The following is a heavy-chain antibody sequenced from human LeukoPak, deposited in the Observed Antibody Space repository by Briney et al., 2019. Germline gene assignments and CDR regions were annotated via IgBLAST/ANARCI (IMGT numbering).Heavy chain of an antibody. D-gene: IGHD1-26*01. J-gene: IGHJ6*03. CDR1: GFTFSSYW. V-gene: IGHV3-7*01. CDR2: IKQDGSEK. Sequence: GGSLRLSCAASGFTFSSYWMSWVRQAPGKGLEWVANIKQDGSEKYYVDSVKGRFTISRDNAKNPLYLQMNSLRAEDTAVYYCAREPYSGSYFGYYYYMDVWGKGTTVTVSS. CDR3: AREPYSGSYFGYYYYMDV.